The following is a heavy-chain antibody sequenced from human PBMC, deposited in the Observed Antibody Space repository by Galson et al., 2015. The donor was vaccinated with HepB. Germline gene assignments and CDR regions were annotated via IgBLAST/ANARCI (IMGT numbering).Heavy chain of an antibody. V-gene: IGHV3-23*01. CDR2: VSGTTGIT. Sequence: LRLSCAASGFTFSNYPMSWVRQAPGKGLEWVSSVSGTTGITNYADSGKGRFTISRDNSKNTLDLQMNSLRVEDTAIYYCAKGPDGRILVTDVSYWGQGTLVTVSS. D-gene: IGHD2-21*02. CDR1: GFTFSNYP. CDR3: AKGPDGRILVTDVSY. J-gene: IGHJ4*02.